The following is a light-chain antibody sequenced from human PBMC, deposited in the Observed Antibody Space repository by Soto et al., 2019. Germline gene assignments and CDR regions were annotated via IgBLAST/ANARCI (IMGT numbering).Light chain of an antibody. V-gene: IGKV1-5*01. CDR3: QQYNSYSRA. CDR2: DAS. Sequence: DIQMTHSPSTLSASIGDRVTITFRASESIRTWLAWYQHKPGKAPKFLIYDASSLESGVPSRFSGSGSGTEFTLTISNLQPDDFATYFCQQYNSYSRAFGQGTKVDIK. J-gene: IGKJ1*01. CDR1: ESIRTW.